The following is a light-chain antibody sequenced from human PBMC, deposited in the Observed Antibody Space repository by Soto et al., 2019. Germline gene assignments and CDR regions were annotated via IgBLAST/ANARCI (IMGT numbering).Light chain of an antibody. CDR2: EVS. J-gene: IGLJ1*01. Sequence: QSVLTQPPSASGSLGQSVTIPCTGTSSDVGRYNYVSWYQQHPGKVPKLLIYEVSNRPSGVPDRFSGSKSGNTASLTVSGLQAEDEADYYCQSYDSSLSGYVFGTGTKLTVL. CDR3: QSYDSSLSGYV. V-gene: IGLV2-8*01. CDR1: SSDVGRYNY.